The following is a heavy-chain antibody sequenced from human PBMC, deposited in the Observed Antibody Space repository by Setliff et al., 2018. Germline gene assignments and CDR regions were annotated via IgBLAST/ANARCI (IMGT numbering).Heavy chain of an antibody. V-gene: IGHV3-23*01. J-gene: IGHJ5*01. D-gene: IGHD1-26*01. Sequence: LKISCVGSGYTFSTYSMVWVRQAPGKGLQWVSGILGGGGNGGRGTIYADSVRGRFIISRDNSKNTLYLHMNSLRAEDTALYYCAKDRVPDNIWDFDSWGPGTLVTVSS. CDR2: ILGGGGNGGRGT. CDR1: GYTFSTYS. CDR3: AKDRVPDNIWDFDS.